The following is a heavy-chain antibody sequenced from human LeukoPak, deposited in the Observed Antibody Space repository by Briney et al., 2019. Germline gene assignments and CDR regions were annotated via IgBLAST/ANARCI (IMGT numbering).Heavy chain of an antibody. CDR1: GFTFSSYE. D-gene: IGHD1-26*01. CDR3: ARGSEYSGSRDYYYGMDV. J-gene: IGHJ6*02. CDR2: ISSSGSTI. Sequence: PGGSLRLSCAASGFTFSSYEMNWVRQAPGKGLEWVSYISSSGSTIYYADSVKGRFTISRDNAKNSLYLQMNSLRAEDTAVYYCARGSEYSGSRDYYYGMDVWGQGTTITVSS. V-gene: IGHV3-48*03.